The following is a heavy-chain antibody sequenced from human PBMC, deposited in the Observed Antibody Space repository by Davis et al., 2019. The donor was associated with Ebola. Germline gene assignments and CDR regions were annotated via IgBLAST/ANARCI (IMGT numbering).Heavy chain of an antibody. CDR1: GYTFIGYY. CDR3: AADPPQLAQAAYYYYGMDV. J-gene: IGHJ6*02. Sequence: AASVQVSCKASGYTFIGYYIHWVRQAPGQGLEWMGWINPNSGGTNYAQKFQGWVTMTRDTSISTAYMELSRLRSDDTAVYYCAADPPQLAQAAYYYYGMDVWGQGTTVTVSS. D-gene: IGHD6-13*01. CDR2: INPNSGGT. V-gene: IGHV1-2*04.